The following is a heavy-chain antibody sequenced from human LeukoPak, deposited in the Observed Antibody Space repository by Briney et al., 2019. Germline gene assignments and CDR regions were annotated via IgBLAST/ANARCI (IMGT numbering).Heavy chain of an antibody. J-gene: IGHJ4*02. CDR1: GYTFTGYY. V-gene: IGHV1-2*02. D-gene: IGHD5-18*01. CDR2: INPNSGGT. Sequence: ASVKVSCRASGYTFTGYYMHWVRQAPGQGLEWMGWINPNSGGTNYAQKFQGRVTMTRDTSISTAYMELSRLRSDDTAVYYCARAISRGYSYGYAYWGQGTLVTVSS. CDR3: ARAISRGYSYGYAY.